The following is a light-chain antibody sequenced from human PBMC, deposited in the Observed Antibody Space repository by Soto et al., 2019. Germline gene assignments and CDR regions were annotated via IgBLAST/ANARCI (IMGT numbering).Light chain of an antibody. Sequence: EIVLTQSPGTLSLSPGDRATLSCRASQSVSSSYVAWYQKKPGQAPRLLIYGASSRATGIPDRFSGSGSGTDFTLTISSLEPEDFAVYYCQQYGSSSWTFGQGTKVEIK. J-gene: IGKJ1*01. CDR3: QQYGSSSWT. V-gene: IGKV3-20*01. CDR1: QSVSSSY. CDR2: GAS.